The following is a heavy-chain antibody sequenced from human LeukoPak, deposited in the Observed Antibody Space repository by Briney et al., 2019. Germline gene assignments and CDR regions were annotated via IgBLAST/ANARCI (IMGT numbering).Heavy chain of an antibody. D-gene: IGHD3-10*01. CDR2: ISWSSGSI. V-gene: IGHV3-9*01. CDR1: GFTFDDYA. CDR3: AKDALSGELLFGDAFDI. Sequence: GGSLRLSCAASGFTFDDYAKHWVRQAPGKGLEWVSGISWSSGSIGYADSVKGRFTISRDNAKNSLYLQMNSLRAEDTALYYCAKDALSGELLFGDAFDIWGQGTMVTVSS. J-gene: IGHJ3*02.